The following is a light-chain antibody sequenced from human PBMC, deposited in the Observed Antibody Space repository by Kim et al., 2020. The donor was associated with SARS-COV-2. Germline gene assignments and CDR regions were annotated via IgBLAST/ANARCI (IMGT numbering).Light chain of an antibody. J-gene: IGLJ2*01. CDR1: TSDIGGYKY. V-gene: IGLV2-14*04. CDR2: DVN. CDR3: ISYTNRNSVV. Sequence: GQSITISCTGSTSDIGGYKYISWYQQHSGKAPKLMIYDVNNRPSGVPNRFSGSQSGYTASLTLSGLHAEDEADYYCISYTNRNSVVFGGGTQLTVL.